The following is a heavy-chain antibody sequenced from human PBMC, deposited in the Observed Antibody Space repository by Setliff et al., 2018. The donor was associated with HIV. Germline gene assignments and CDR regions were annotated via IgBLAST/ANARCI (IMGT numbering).Heavy chain of an antibody. Sequence: SVKVSCKASGGTFSSYAISWVRQAPGQGLEWMGRIIPIFGTANYAQKFQGRVTITADKSTSTAYMELSSLRSEDTAVYYCASTFSSSWYPEDYYHYAMDVWGQGTTGTVSS. D-gene: IGHD6-13*01. CDR2: IIPIFGTA. CDR3: ASTFSSSWYPEDYYHYAMDV. V-gene: IGHV1-69*06. J-gene: IGHJ6*02. CDR1: GGTFSSYA.